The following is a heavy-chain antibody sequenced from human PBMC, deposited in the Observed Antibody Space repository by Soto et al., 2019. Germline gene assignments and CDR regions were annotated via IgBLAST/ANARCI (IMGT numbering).Heavy chain of an antibody. D-gene: IGHD2-15*01. J-gene: IGHJ4*01. CDR2: INPDTGGT. V-gene: IGHV1-2*04. CDR3: ARAVGRDGSSWHRGAFDY. CDR1: GYAFTGFY. Sequence: QVQLVQSGAEVKKSGASVKVSCKASGYAFTGFYLHWVRQAPGQGLEWMGWINPDTGGTDYTQKFQGWVTMTRDTSLTTAYMELTNVKSDDTAVYYCARAVGRDGSSWHRGAFDYWGHGTLVTVSS.